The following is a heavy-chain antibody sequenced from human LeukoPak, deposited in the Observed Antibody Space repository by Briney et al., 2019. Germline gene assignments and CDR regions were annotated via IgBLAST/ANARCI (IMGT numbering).Heavy chain of an antibody. D-gene: IGHD5-18*01. CDR1: GGTFSSYA. Sequence: SVKVSCKASGGTFSSYAISWVRQAPGQGLEWMGGIIPIFGTANYAQKFQGRVTITADKSTSTASMELSSLRSEDTAVYYCARGYSYGYHFDYWGQGTLVTVSS. J-gene: IGHJ4*02. CDR2: IIPIFGTA. CDR3: ARGYSYGYHFDY. V-gene: IGHV1-69*06.